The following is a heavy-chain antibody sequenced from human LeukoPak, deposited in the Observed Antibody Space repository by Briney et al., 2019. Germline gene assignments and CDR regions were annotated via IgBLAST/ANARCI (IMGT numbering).Heavy chain of an antibody. CDR2: INHSGST. CDR1: GGSFSGYY. J-gene: IGHJ2*01. D-gene: IGHD4-17*01. Sequence: SETLSLTCAVYGGSFSGYYWSWIRQPPGKGLEWIGEINHSGSTNYNPSLKSRVTISVDTSKNQFSLKLTSVTAADTAVYYCARQTTVTIYWYFDLWGRGTLVTVSS. V-gene: IGHV4-34*01. CDR3: ARQTTVTIYWYFDL.